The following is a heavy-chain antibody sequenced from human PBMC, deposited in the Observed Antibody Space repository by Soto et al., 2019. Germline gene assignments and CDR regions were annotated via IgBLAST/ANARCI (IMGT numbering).Heavy chain of an antibody. D-gene: IGHD2-15*01. CDR1: GFTFSGFD. V-gene: IGHV3-13*01. CDR2: IGTAGDT. J-gene: IGHJ4*02. Sequence: GGSLRLSCEASGFTFSGFDMHWVRQPTGKGLEWVSSIGTAGDTYYAVSVKGRFTISRDNAKNSLSLQMNSLRAGDMAVYFCAKSQESGTRFFDSWGQGTQVTVSS. CDR3: AKSQESGTRFFDS.